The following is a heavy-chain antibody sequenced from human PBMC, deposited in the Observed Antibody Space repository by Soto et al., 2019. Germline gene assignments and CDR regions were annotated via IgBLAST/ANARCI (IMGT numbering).Heavy chain of an antibody. CDR3: ARSSGSYSKWFDS. CDR1: GYTFAAYY. D-gene: IGHD3-10*01. J-gene: IGHJ5*01. V-gene: IGHV1-2*02. CDR2: TSPKTGGA. Sequence: VASVKVSCKTSGYTFAAYYMHWLRQAPGHGLEWLGWTSPKTGGAKYSHTFQGRVSMTRNTSISTAYMELTGLSTDDTAVYYCARSSGSYSKWFDSWGQGTLVTVSS.